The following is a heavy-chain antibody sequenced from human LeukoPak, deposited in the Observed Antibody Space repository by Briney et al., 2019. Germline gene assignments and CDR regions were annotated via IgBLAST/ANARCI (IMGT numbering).Heavy chain of an antibody. J-gene: IGHJ6*03. CDR3: AKDYGDYRYYYYYMDV. D-gene: IGHD4-17*01. Sequence: GGSLRLSCAASGFTFSSYGMSWVRQAPGKGLEWVSAISGSGGSTYYADSVKGRFTISRDNSKNTLYLQMNSLRAEDTAVYYCAKDYGDYRYYYYYMDVWGKGTTVTVSS. V-gene: IGHV3-23*01. CDR2: ISGSGGST. CDR1: GFTFSSYG.